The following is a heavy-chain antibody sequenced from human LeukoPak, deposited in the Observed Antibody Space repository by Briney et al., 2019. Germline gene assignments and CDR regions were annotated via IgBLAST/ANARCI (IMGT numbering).Heavy chain of an antibody. D-gene: IGHD6-13*01. CDR1: GFTFSSYV. Sequence: GGSLRLPCEASGFTFSSYVMSWVRQTPGKGLEWVSSIDGSSTNTYYEDSVKGRFTISRDNAKNTLYLQMSSLRAEDTAVYYCARGEGGIAAAGTDFWGQGTLVTVSS. J-gene: IGHJ4*02. CDR3: ARGEGGIAAAGTDF. V-gene: IGHV3-23*01. CDR2: IDGSSTNT.